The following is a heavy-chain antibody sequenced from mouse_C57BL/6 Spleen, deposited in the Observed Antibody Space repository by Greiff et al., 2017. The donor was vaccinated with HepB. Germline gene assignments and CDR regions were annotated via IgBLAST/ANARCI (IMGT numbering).Heavy chain of an antibody. V-gene: IGHV1-50*01. Sequence: QVQLQQPGAELVKPGASVKLSCKASGYTFTSYWMQWVKQRPGQGLEWIGEIDPSDSYTNYTQKFKGKATLTVDTSSSTAYMQLSSLTTEDSAVYYCARGGLRRRAWFAYWGQGTLVTVSA. CDR2: IDPSDSYT. CDR3: ARGGLRRRAWFAY. D-gene: IGHD2-4*01. J-gene: IGHJ3*01. CDR1: GYTFTSYW.